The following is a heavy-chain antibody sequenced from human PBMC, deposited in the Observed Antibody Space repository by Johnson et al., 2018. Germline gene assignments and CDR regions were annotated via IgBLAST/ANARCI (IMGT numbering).Heavy chain of an antibody. V-gene: IGHV3-30*18. CDR2: ISYDGSNK. CDR1: GFTFSSYG. CDR3: AKRTVTTTNYYYYGMDV. Sequence: VQLVESGGGVVQPGRSLRLSCAASGFTFSSYGMHWVRQAPGKGLEWVAVISYDGSNKYYADSVKGRFTISRDNSKNTLYLQMNSLGAEDTAVYYCAKRTVTTTNYYYYGMDVWGQGTTVTVSS. J-gene: IGHJ6*02. D-gene: IGHD4-11*01.